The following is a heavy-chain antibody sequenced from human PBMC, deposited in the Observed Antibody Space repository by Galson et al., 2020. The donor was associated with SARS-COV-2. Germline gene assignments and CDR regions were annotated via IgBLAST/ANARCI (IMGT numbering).Heavy chain of an antibody. D-gene: IGHD4-17*01. CDR2: ISYSGST. Sequence: SYTLFLTCSVSDGPMSSYDRSWIGQPPGKGLDWIGYISYSGSTSYNPSLRSRVTISVDLSKNQLSLKVTSVTAADTAVYYCARDPAPLYGDNYYYGMDVWGRGTTVTVSS. CDR1: DGPMSSYD. J-gene: IGHJ6*02. V-gene: IGHV4-59*01. CDR3: ARDPAPLYGDNYYYGMDV.